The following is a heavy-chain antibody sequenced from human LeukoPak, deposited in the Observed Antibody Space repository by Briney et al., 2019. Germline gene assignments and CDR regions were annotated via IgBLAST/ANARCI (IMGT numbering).Heavy chain of an antibody. CDR2: ISYDGSNK. J-gene: IGHJ6*03. CDR1: GFTFSSYG. CDR3: ARGMEDYYMDV. Sequence: GGSLRLSCAASGFTFSSYGMHWVRQAPGKGLEWVAVISYDGSNKYYADSVKGRFTISRDNSKNTLYLQMNSLRAEDTAVYYCARGMEDYYMDVWGKGTTVTVSS. V-gene: IGHV3-30*03. D-gene: IGHD2-8*01.